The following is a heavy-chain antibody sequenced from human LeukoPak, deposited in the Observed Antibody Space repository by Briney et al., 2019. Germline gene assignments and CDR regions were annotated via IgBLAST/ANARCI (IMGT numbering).Heavy chain of an antibody. V-gene: IGHV3-53*01. D-gene: IGHD5-24*01. Sequence: GGSLRLSCAASGFTVSSNYMSWVRQAPGKGLEWVSVIYSGGSTNYADSVKGRFTISRDSSKNMLYLQMNSLRAEDTAVYYCARDLGGRMGLSDVWGQGTTVTVSS. CDR1: GFTVSSNY. CDR2: IYSGGST. J-gene: IGHJ6*02. CDR3: ARDLGGRMGLSDV.